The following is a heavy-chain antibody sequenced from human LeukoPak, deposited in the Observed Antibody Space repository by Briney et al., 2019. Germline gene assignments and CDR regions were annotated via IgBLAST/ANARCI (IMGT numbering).Heavy chain of an antibody. CDR3: AMDCRESNGHSRGRDF. D-gene: IGHD2-8*01. CDR1: GLTQRKYS. Sequence: PGRSLRLSCCPSGLTQRKYSMLGLRQAPGKGLEWVAVISNDGIDKYYADSVQGRFTISRDNPTKTVYLELNNLRTEDTAFYYCAMDCRESNGHSRGRDFWGQGTLVTVSS. V-gene: IGHV3-30*04. J-gene: IGHJ4*02. CDR2: ISNDGIDK.